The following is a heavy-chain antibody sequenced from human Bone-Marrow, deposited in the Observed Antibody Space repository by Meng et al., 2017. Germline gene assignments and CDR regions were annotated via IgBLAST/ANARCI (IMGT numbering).Heavy chain of an antibody. CDR2: ISSSGSTI. Sequence: SLKISCAASGFTFSDYYMSWIRQAPGKGLEWVSYISSSGSTIYYADSVKGRFTISRDNAKNSLYLQMNSLRAEDTAVYYCARDSGGIAAAGTVGYWGQGTLVTVSS. D-gene: IGHD6-13*01. CDR1: GFTFSDYY. CDR3: ARDSGGIAAAGTVGY. V-gene: IGHV3-11*01. J-gene: IGHJ4*02.